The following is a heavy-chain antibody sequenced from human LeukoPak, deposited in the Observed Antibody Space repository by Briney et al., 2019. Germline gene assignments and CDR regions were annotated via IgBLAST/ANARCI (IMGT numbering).Heavy chain of an antibody. CDR1: GGSFSGYY. J-gene: IGHJ4*02. D-gene: IGHD5-24*01. Sequence: SETLSLTCAVYGGSFSGYYWRWIRQPPGKGLEWIGEINHSGSTNYNPSLKSRVTISVDTSKNQFSLKLSSVTAADTAVYYCARAGRDGYNYLGYWGLGTLVTVSS. V-gene: IGHV4-34*01. CDR2: INHSGST. CDR3: ARAGRDGYNYLGY.